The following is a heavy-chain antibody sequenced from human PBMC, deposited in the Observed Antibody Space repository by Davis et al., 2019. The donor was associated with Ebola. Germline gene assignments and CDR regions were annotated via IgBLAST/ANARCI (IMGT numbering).Heavy chain of an antibody. CDR2: ISSDSDYI. CDR3: AKDISVTYDMYYYGMDV. J-gene: IGHJ6*04. Sequence: GGSLRLSCAASAFSFSTYSLSWVRHAPGKALEWVSAISSDSDYIYYADSAKGRFTISRDNSKNSLYLQMNSLRTEDTALYYCAKDISVTYDMYYYGMDVWGKGTTVTVSS. CDR1: AFSFSTYS. D-gene: IGHD2-15*01. V-gene: IGHV3-21*04.